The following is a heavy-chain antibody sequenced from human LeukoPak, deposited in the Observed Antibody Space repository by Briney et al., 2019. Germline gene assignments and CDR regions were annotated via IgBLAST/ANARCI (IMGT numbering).Heavy chain of an antibody. V-gene: IGHV1-18*04. J-gene: IGHJ4*02. CDR3: ATCTMVRGVILLGFDY. CDR1: GYTFTSYG. CDR2: ISAYNGNT. Sequence: ASVKVSCKASGYTFTSYGISWVRQAPGQGLEWMGWISAYNGNTNYAQKLQGRVTMTTDTSTSTAYMELRSLRSDDTAVYYCATCTMVRGVILLGFDYRGQGTLVTVSS. D-gene: IGHD3-10*01.